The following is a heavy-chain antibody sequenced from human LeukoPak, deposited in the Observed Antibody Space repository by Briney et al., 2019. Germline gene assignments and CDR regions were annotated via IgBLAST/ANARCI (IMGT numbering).Heavy chain of an antibody. V-gene: IGHV3-33*06. Sequence: GGSLRLSCAASGFTFSSYGMHWVRQAPGKGLEWVAVIYYDGSIKYYADSVKGRFTISRDNSKNTLYLQMNSLRAEDTAVYYCAKDSAIFGVVIIPLDYWGQGTLVTVSS. CDR1: GFTFSSYG. D-gene: IGHD3-3*01. CDR2: IYYDGSIK. CDR3: AKDSAIFGVVIIPLDY. J-gene: IGHJ4*02.